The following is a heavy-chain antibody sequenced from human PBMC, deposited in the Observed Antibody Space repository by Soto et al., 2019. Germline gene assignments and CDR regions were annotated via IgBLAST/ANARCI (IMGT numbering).Heavy chain of an antibody. J-gene: IGHJ6*02. CDR3: ARDYFMDV. CDR1: GFTFSGDA. Sequence: EVQLVESGGGLVKPGGSLRLSCAASGFTFSGDAMNWVRQSPGKGLEWVSSISTTSTYIYYADSVKGRFTISRDNANNALHLQMNDLRAEDAAVYYCARDYFMDVWGQGTMVTVSS. CDR2: ISTTSTYI. V-gene: IGHV3-21*01. D-gene: IGHD2-21*01.